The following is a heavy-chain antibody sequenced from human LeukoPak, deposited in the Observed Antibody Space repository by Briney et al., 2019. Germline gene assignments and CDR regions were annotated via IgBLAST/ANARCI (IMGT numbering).Heavy chain of an antibody. D-gene: IGHD3-10*01. V-gene: IGHV4-4*09. J-gene: IGHJ4*02. CDR2: IYTSGST. CDR1: GVSISSYY. Sequence: PSETLSRTGTGSGVSISSYYWGWIRQPPGKGLEGIVYIYTSGSTNDNPSLKSRVTISVDTSNNHFSPKLSSVTAADTAVYYCAAIYRSGSGYFDYWGQGTLVTVSS. CDR3: AAIYRSGSGYFDY.